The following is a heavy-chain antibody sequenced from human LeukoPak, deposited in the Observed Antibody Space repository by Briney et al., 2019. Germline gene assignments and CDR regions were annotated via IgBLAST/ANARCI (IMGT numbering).Heavy chain of an antibody. CDR1: GGSISSSSYY. V-gene: IGHV4-39*01. J-gene: IGHJ4*02. Sequence: SETLSLTCTVSGGSISSSSYYWGWIRQPPGRGLEWIGSIYYSGSTYYNPSLKSRATISVDTSENQFSLKLSCVTAADTAVYYCASQRERCGGDCYLFDYWGQGTLVTVSS. CDR3: ASQRERCGGDCYLFDY. CDR2: IYYSGST. D-gene: IGHD2-21*02.